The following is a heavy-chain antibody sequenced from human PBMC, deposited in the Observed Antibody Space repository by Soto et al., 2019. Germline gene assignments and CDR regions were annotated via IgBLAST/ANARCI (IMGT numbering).Heavy chain of an antibody. CDR2: IYYSGST. J-gene: IGHJ4*02. V-gene: IGHV4-31*03. CDR1: GGSISSGGYY. Sequence: SSETLSLTCTVSGGSISSGGYYWSWIRQHPGKGLEWIGYIYYSGSTYYNPSLKSRVTISVDTSKNQFSLKLSSVTAADTAVYYCATGFLEWLGYDYWGQGTLVTVSS. D-gene: IGHD3-3*01. CDR3: ATGFLEWLGYDY.